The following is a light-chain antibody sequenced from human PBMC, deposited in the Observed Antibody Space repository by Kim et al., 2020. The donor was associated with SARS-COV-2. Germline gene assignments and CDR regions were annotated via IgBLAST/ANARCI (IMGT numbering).Light chain of an antibody. CDR1: SNNVGYQG. J-gene: IGLJ3*02. CDR2: RNN. Sequence: QAGLTQPPSVSKALRQTATLTCTGNSNNVGYQGAAWLQQHQGHPPKLLSSRNNNRPSGISERLSASRSGNTASLTITGLQPEDEADYYCSASDKSLNIWVFGGGTQLTVL. CDR3: SASDKSLNIWV. V-gene: IGLV10-54*01.